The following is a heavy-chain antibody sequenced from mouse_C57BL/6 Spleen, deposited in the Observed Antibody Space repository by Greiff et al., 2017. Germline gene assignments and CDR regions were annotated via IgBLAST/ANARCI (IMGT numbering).Heavy chain of an antibody. J-gene: IGHJ3*01. CDR2: INPGDGDT. D-gene: IGHD2-2*01. CDR3: ARSGMVTTAFAY. Sequence: QVQLQQSGAELVKPGASVKISCKASGYAFSSYGMNWVKQRPGKGLEWIGQINPGDGDTNYNGKFKGKATMTADKSSSTAYMQLSSLTSEDAAVYFCARSGMVTTAFAYWGQGTLVTVSA. CDR1: GYAFSSYG. V-gene: IGHV1-80*01.